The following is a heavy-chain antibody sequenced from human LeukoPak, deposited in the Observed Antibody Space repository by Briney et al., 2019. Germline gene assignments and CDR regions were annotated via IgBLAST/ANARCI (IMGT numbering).Heavy chain of an antibody. J-gene: IGHJ5*02. CDR1: GGSISSSSYY. D-gene: IGHD1-7*01. CDR2: IYYSGST. CDR3: ARTGTTLHNWFDP. Sequence: SETLSLTCTVSGGSISSSSYYWGWIRQPPGKGLEWIGSIYYSGSTYYNPSLKSRVTISVDTSKNQFSLKLSSVTAADTAVYYCARTGTTLHNWFDPWGQGTLVTVSS. V-gene: IGHV4-39*01.